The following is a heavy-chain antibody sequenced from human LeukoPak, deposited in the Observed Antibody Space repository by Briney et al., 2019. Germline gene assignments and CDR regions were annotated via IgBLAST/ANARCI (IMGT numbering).Heavy chain of an antibody. J-gene: IGHJ6*02. V-gene: IGHV3-43*01. D-gene: IGHD1-26*01. CDR1: GFTFDDYT. CDR2: ISWDGGST. Sequence: PGGSLRLSCAASGFTFDDYTMHWVRQAPGKGLEWVSLISWDGGSTYYADSVKGRFTISRDNSKNSLYLQMNSLRTEDTALYYCAKDIVGATRRAYYYYGMDVWGQGTTVTVSS. CDR3: AKDIVGATRRAYYYYGMDV.